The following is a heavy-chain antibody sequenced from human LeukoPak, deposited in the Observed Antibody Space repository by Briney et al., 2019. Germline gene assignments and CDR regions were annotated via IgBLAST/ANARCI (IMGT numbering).Heavy chain of an antibody. Sequence: ASVKVSCKASGYTFTSYDINWVRQATGQGLEWMGWMNPNSGNTGYAQKFQGRVTMTRNTSISTAYMELSSLRSEDTAVYYCARGRVEYYYDSSGSTFDYWGQGTLVTVSS. J-gene: IGHJ4*02. CDR3: ARGRVEYYYDSSGSTFDY. V-gene: IGHV1-8*01. CDR1: GYTFTSYD. D-gene: IGHD3-22*01. CDR2: MNPNSGNT.